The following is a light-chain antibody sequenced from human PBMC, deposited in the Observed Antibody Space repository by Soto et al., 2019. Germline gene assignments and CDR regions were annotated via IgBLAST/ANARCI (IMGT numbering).Light chain of an antibody. CDR3: QQYGSSQVT. CDR2: GAS. J-gene: IGKJ5*01. V-gene: IGKV3-20*01. CDR1: QSVSSSY. Sequence: EIVLTQSPGTLSLSPGERATLSCRASQSVSSSYLDWYQQKPGQAPRLLIYGASSRANGIPERFSGSGSGTELTLTISRLEPEDFEVYYCQQYGSSQVTVGQGTRLEIK.